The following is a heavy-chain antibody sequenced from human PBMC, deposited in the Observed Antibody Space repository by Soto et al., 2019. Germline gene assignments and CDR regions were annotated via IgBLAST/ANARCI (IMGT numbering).Heavy chain of an antibody. V-gene: IGHV3-33*01. CDR2: IWYDGSNK. Sequence: QVQLVESGGGVVQPGRSLRLSCAASGFTFSSYGMHWVRQAPGKGLEWVAVIWYDGSNKYYADSVKGRFTISRDNSKNTLYLQMNSLRAEDTAXYYCASGSSGVRFDYWGQGTLVTVSS. D-gene: IGHD2-15*01. J-gene: IGHJ4*02. CDR3: ASGSSGVRFDY. CDR1: GFTFSSYG.